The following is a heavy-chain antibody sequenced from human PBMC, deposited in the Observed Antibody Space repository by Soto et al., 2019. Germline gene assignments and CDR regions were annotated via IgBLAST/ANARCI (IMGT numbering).Heavy chain of an antibody. CDR3: ARGLPARIFGVVIPYHYYVMEF. CDR1: GYTFTSYD. J-gene: IGHJ6*02. D-gene: IGHD3-3*01. CDR2: MNPNSGNT. V-gene: IGHV1-8*01. Sequence: ASVKASCKASGYTFTSYDINWVRQATGQGLEWLGWMNPNSGNTGYAQKFQGRVTMTRNTPIKTAYMELSSLRSEDTAVYYCARGLPARIFGVVIPYHYYVMEFWGQGTPVT.